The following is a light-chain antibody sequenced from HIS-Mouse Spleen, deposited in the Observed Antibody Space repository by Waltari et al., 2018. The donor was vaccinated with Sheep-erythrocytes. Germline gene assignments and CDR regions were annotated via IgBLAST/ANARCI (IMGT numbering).Light chain of an antibody. CDR3: QQCNSYLLT. V-gene: IGKV1-13*02. CDR2: DAS. Sequence: AIQFSQSPSSLSASVGDRVTITCRASQGISSALAWYQQKPGKATKLLIYDASSLESVVPSRFSGSGSGTDFTLTISSLQPEDIATYYCQQCNSYLLTFGGGTKVEIK. J-gene: IGKJ4*01. CDR1: QGISSA.